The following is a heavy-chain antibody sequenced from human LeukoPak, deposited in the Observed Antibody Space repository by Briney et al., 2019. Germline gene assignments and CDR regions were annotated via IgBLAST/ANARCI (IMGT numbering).Heavy chain of an antibody. Sequence: GGSLRLPCAASGFTFSNYWMSWVRQAPGKGLEWVANIKGDGSEKKYVDSVKGRFTISRDNAKNSLLLQIKSLRAEDTAVYYCARQYSGSLLFFEYWGQGSLVTVSS. J-gene: IGHJ4*02. D-gene: IGHD1-26*01. V-gene: IGHV3-7*01. CDR2: IKGDGSEK. CDR3: ARQYSGSLLFFEY. CDR1: GFTFSNYW.